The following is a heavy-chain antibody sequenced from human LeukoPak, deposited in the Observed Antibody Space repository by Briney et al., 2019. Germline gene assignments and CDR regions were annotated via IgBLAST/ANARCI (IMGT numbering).Heavy chain of an antibody. CDR1: GFTFSSYA. Sequence: PGGSLRLSCAASGFTFSSYAMSWVRQAPGKGLEGVSAISGSGGSTYYADSVKGRFTISRDNSKNTLYLQMNSLRAEDTAVYYCANSAGQLWFFLDYWGQGTLVTVSS. CDR3: ANSAGQLWFFLDY. CDR2: ISGSGGST. D-gene: IGHD5-18*01. V-gene: IGHV3-23*01. J-gene: IGHJ4*02.